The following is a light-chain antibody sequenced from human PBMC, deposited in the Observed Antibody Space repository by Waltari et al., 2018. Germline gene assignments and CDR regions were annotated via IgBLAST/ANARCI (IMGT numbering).Light chain of an antibody. J-gene: IGLJ1*01. CDR2: GVS. V-gene: IGLV2-23*02. CDR1: SSDVGSYNL. CDR3: CSYAGGSAFV. Sequence: QSALTQPASVSGSPGQSITISCTGTSSDVGSYNLVSWYQHRPGKAPKLIIYGVSKRPSGVFTRFSGSKSGNTASLTISGLRTEDEADYYCCSYAGGSAFVFGTGTKITVL.